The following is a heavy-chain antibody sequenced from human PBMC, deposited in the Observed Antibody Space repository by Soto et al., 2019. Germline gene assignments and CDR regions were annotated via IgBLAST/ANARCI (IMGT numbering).Heavy chain of an antibody. V-gene: IGHV3-23*01. CDR3: AKDPGRYYDSSGYPESSY. Sequence: RHPWGAAEVTSRGYGGSWVSKTPGKGLEWVSAISGSGGSTYYADSVKGRFTIPRDNSKNTLYLQMNSLRAEDTAVYYCAKDPGRYYDSSGYPESSYWGQGTLVTVSS. D-gene: IGHD3-22*01. J-gene: IGHJ4*02. CDR2: ISGSGGST. CDR1: EVTSRGYG.